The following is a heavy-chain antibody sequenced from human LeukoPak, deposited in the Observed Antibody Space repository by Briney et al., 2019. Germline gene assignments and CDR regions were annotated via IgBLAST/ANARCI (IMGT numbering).Heavy chain of an antibody. CDR3: ARDRFNGMDV. D-gene: IGHD3-3*01. CDR1: RFSVSTNY. J-gene: IGHJ6*02. CDR2: IYSDDTS. Sequence: GGPLRLSCATSRFSVSTNYMTWVRQAPGKGLEWVSIIYSDDTSYYADSVKGRFTISRDISKNMVYLQMNSLRVEDTAVYFCARDRFNGMDVRGQGTTVTVSS. V-gene: IGHV3-66*01.